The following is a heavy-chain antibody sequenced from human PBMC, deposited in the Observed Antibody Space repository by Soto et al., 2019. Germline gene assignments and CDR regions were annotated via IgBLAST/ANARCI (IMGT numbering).Heavy chain of an antibody. CDR2: IYYSGST. V-gene: IGHV4-59*08. CDR1: GGSISSYY. J-gene: IGHJ5*02. CDR3: ARYVMTTVTTNWFDP. D-gene: IGHD4-17*01. Sequence: QVQLQESGPGLVKPSETLSLTCTVSGGSISSYYWSWIRQPPGKGLEWIGYIYYSGSTNDNPSLTTRLTISVDTSKNQFSLKLSSVTAADTAVYYCARYVMTTVTTNWFDPWGQGTLVTVSS.